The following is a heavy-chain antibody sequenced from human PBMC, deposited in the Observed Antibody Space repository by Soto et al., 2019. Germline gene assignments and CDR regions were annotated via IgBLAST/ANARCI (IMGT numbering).Heavy chain of an antibody. CDR1: GDTFTDYY. V-gene: IGHV1-46*01. CDR2: VNPSGGHT. CDR3: ARGGHVVVVTAALDY. J-gene: IGHJ4*02. D-gene: IGHD2-21*02. Sequence: QVQLMQSGAEVKKPGASVKVSCKASGDTFTDYYIHWVRQAPGQGLEWMGTVNPSGGHTTYAQHCLGRVTMTRDTATSTLDRELTSLTSDDTAVYYCARGGHVVVVTAALDYWGQGTLVTVSS.